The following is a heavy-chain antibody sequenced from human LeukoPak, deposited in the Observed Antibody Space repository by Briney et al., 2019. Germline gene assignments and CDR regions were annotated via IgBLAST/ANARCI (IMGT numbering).Heavy chain of an antibody. CDR2: ISYDGSNK. CDR1: GFTFSSYA. CDR3: AKRGDFDWLFDY. J-gene: IGHJ4*02. D-gene: IGHD3-9*01. Sequence: GGSLRLSCAASGFTFSSYAMHWVRQAPGKGLEWVAVISYDGSNKYYADSVKGRFTISRDNSKNTLYLQMDSLRAEDTAVYYCAKRGDFDWLFDYWGQGTLITVSS. V-gene: IGHV3-30-3*02.